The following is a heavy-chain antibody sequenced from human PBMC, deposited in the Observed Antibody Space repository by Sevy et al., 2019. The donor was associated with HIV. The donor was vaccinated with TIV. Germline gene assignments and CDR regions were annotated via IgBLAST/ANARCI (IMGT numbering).Heavy chain of an antibody. V-gene: IGHV3-53*01. J-gene: IGHJ4*02. CDR3: ARAARWFGELYY. D-gene: IGHD3-10*01. CDR2: IYSGGST. Sequence: GGSLRLSCAASGFTVSINYMSWVRQAPGKGLEWVSVIYSGGSTYYADSVKGRFTISRDNSKNTLYLQMNSLRAEDTAVYYCARAARWFGELYYWGQGTLVTVSS. CDR1: GFTVSINY.